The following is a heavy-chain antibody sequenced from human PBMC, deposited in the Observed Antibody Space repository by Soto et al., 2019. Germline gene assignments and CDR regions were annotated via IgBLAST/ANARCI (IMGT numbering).Heavy chain of an antibody. J-gene: IGHJ5*02. D-gene: IGHD3-22*01. V-gene: IGHV1-69*13. Sequence: SVKVSCKASGGTFSSYAISWVRQAPGQGLEWMGGIIPIFGTANYAQKFQGRVTITADESTSTAYMELSSLRSEDTAVYYCARTYYYDSSGYYYVWFDPWFDPWGQGTLVTVPQ. CDR1: GGTFSSYA. CDR3: ARTYYYDSSGYYYVWFDPWFDP. CDR2: IIPIFGTA.